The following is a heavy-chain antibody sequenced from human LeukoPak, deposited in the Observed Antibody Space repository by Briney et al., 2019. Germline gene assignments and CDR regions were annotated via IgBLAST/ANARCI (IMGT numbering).Heavy chain of an antibody. Sequence: SETLSLTCTVSGGSISSYYWSWIRRPAGKGLEWIGRIYTSGSTNYNPSLKSRVTMSVDTSKNQFSLKLSSVTAADTAVYYCAREVGHYDFWSADEWRWFDPWGQGTLVTVSS. CDR2: IYTSGST. V-gene: IGHV4-4*07. CDR3: AREVGHYDFWSADEWRWFDP. J-gene: IGHJ5*02. CDR1: GGSISSYY. D-gene: IGHD3-3*01.